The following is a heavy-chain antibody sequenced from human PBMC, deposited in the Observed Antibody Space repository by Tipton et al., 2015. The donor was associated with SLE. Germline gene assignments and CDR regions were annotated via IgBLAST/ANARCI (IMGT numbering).Heavy chain of an antibody. Sequence: TLSLTCTVSGGSIRSYYWSWIRQPPGKGLEWIGYIYYRRSTNYNPSLKSRVTISVDTSKNQFSLKLSSVTAADTAVYYCARVRPPLSIFGVVKGTDYYHMDVWGKGTTVTVSS. CDR1: GGSIRSYY. CDR2: IYYRRST. D-gene: IGHD3-3*01. V-gene: IGHV4-59*12. CDR3: ARVRPPLSIFGVVKGTDYYHMDV. J-gene: IGHJ6*03.